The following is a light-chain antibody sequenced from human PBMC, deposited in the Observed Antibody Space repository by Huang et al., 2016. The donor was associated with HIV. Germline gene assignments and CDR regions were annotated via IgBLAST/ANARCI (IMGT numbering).Light chain of an antibody. V-gene: IGKV3-15*01. Sequence: EIIMTQSPATLSVSTGERAALSCKASHSINSNLDWYQQKPGQAPRLLIYGASASDTSIPARYSGCGSGTDFTLTLSSLQSEDVATYYCQQYNVWPETFGQGTKVGVK. CDR3: QQYNVWPET. CDR1: HSINSN. J-gene: IGKJ1*01. CDR2: GAS.